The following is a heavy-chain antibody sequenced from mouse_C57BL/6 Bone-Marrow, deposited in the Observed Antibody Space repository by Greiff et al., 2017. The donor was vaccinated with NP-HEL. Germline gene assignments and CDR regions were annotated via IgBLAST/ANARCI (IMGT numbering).Heavy chain of an antibody. CDR3: ARDSYSNYPYYAMDY. V-gene: IGHV7-1*01. CDR2: SRNKANDYTT. D-gene: IGHD2-5*01. Sequence: EVKVVESGGGLVQSGRSLRLSCATSGFTFSDFYMEWVRQAPGKGLEWIAASRNKANDYTTEYSASVKGRFIVSRDTSQSILYLQMNALRAEDTAIYYCARDSYSNYPYYAMDYWGQGTSVTVSS. CDR1: GFTFSDFY. J-gene: IGHJ4*01.